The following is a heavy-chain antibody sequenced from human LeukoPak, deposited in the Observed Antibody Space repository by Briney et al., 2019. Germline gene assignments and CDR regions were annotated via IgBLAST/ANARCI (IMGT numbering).Heavy chain of an antibody. V-gene: IGHV5-51*01. CDR3: ARRSESYGYFDY. CDR2: IYPGDSDT. Sequence: GESLKISCKGSGYRFTSYWVGWVRQMPGKGLEWMGIIYPGDSDTRYSPTFQGQVTISVDKSISTAYLQWSSLKGSDTAMYYCARRSESYGYFDYWGQGTLVTVSS. D-gene: IGHD1-26*01. CDR1: GYRFTSYW. J-gene: IGHJ4*02.